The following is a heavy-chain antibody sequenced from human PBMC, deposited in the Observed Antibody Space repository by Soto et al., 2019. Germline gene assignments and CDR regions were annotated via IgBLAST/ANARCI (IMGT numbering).Heavy chain of an antibody. J-gene: IGHJ4*01. CDR1: GYAFTGYY. CDR2: INPNSGGT. CDR3: ARDIDMDIVVEVAATAPGY. Sequence: ASVKVSCKASGYAFTGYYMHWVRQAPGQGLEWMGWINPNSGGTNYAQKLQGRVTMTRDPSISTAYMELSRLRSDDTAVYYCARDIDMDIVVEVAATAPGYWGDGTLVTVSS. D-gene: IGHD2-15*01. V-gene: IGHV1-2*02.